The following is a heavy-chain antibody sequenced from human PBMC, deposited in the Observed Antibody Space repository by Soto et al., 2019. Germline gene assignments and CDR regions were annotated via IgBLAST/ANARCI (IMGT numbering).Heavy chain of an antibody. Sequence: QVQLQESGPGLVKPSQTLFLTCTVSGGSFSSGSYSWSWIRQLPGRGLEWMGYIYDSGSTFYRPSLKSRVNIMLDRSKNKFSLELNSVTAADTAVYYCTRGPIGRVSDIWGQGTVVTVSS. CDR2: IYDSGST. J-gene: IGHJ3*02. CDR1: GGSFSSGSYS. CDR3: TRGPIGRVSDI. D-gene: IGHD3-10*01. V-gene: IGHV4-31*03.